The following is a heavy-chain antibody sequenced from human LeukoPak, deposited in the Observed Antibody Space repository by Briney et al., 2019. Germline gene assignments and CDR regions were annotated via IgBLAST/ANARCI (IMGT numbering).Heavy chain of an antibody. J-gene: IGHJ5*02. Sequence: SETLSLTCTVSGSSISSSGYYWVWIRQPPGKGLERIGSIYHSGSTYYNPSLKSRITISVDTSKNQFSLKLSSVTAADTAVYYCARTNYGRRWFDPWGQGTLVTVSS. D-gene: IGHD1-7*01. CDR2: IYHSGST. V-gene: IGHV4-39*01. CDR3: ARTNYGRRWFDP. CDR1: GSSISSSGYY.